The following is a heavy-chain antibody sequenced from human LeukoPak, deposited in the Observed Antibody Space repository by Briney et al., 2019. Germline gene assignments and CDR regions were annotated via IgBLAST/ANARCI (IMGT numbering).Heavy chain of an antibody. D-gene: IGHD4-17*01. J-gene: IGHJ4*02. V-gene: IGHV3-23*01. CDR3: AKDDGEGYYFDY. CDR2: ISGSGGST. CDR1: GFTFSSYV. Sequence: PGGSLRLSCAASGFTFSSYVMSWVRPAPGKGLKWVSTISGSGGSTYYADSVKGRFTISRDNSKNTLYLQMNSLRAEDTAVYYCAKDDGEGYYFDYWGQGTLVTVSS.